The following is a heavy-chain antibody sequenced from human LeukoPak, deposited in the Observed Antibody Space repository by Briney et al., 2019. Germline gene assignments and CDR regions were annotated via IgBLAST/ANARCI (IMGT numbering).Heavy chain of an antibody. J-gene: IGHJ4*02. CDR2: INHSGST. CDR3: ARHIPDYGGNSKKINDY. V-gene: IGHV4-34*01. Sequence: SETLSLTCAVYGGSFSGYYWSWIRQPPGKGLEWIGEINHSGSTNYNPSLKSRVTISVDTSKNQFSLKLSSVTAADTAVYYCARHIPDYGGNSKKINDYWGQGTLVTVSS. CDR1: GGSFSGYY. D-gene: IGHD4-23*01.